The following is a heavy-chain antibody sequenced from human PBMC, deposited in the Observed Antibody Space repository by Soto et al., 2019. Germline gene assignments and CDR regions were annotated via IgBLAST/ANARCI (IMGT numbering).Heavy chain of an antibody. Sequence: QVQLVESGGGVVQPGRSLRLSCAASGFTFSSYGMHWVRQAPGKGLEGVAVISYDGSNKYYAGSVKGRFTISRDNSKNTLYLQMNSLRAEDTAVYYCAKGEDGDYVTPPFDYWGQGTLVTVSS. J-gene: IGHJ4*02. V-gene: IGHV3-30*18. CDR3: AKGEDGDYVTPPFDY. CDR1: GFTFSSYG. CDR2: ISYDGSNK. D-gene: IGHD4-17*01.